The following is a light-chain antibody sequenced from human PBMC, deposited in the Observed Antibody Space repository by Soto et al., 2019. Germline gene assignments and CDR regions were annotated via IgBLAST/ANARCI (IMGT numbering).Light chain of an antibody. CDR3: QKRSKWPLT. J-gene: IGKJ4*01. CDR2: DAS. V-gene: IGKV3-11*01. CDR1: QSVSSY. Sequence: EIVLTQSPATLSLSPGERATLSCRASQSVSSYLAWYQQKPGQAPRLLIYDASNRATGIPARFSGSGSATDFTLTISSLEPEDFALYYCQKRSKWPLTFGGGTQVEIK.